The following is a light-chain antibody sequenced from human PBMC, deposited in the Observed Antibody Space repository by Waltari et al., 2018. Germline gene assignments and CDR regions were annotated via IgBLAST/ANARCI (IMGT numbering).Light chain of an antibody. CDR1: SSDIGGYDF. J-gene: IGLJ2*01. CDR2: DVN. CDR3: SSYTSTNTHVV. Sequence: QSTLTQPASVSGSRGQTITISCTGTSSDIGGYDFVSLYQQFPGKSPKLSIYDVNQRPSGGSGRFAGFKAGNTASLTISGLQPEDEAEYYCSSYTSTNTHVVFGGGTKLTVL. V-gene: IGLV2-14*03.